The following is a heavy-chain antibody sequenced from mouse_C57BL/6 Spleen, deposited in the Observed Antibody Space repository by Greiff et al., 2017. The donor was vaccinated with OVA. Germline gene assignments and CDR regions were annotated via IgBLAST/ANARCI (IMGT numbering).Heavy chain of an antibody. D-gene: IGHD2-1*01. CDR1: GYTFTSYW. CDR3: ARSNGNYDAMDY. CDR2: INPSNGGT. J-gene: IGHJ4*01. Sequence: QVQLQQPGTELVKPGASVKLSCKASGYTFTSYWMHWVKQRPGQGLEWIGNINPSNGGTNYNEKLKSKATLTVDKSSSTAYMQLSSLTSEDSAVYYCARSNGNYDAMDYWGQGTSVTVSS. V-gene: IGHV1-53*01.